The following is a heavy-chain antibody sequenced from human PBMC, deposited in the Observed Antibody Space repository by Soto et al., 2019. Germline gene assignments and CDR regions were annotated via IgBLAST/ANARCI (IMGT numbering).Heavy chain of an antibody. CDR1: GYTFTSYG. Sequence: ASVKVSCKASGYTFTSYGISWVRQAPGQGLEWMGWISAYNGNTNYAQKLQGRVTMTTDTSTSTAYMELRSLRSDDTAVYYCARDPFLTFFGVFIWPPHYYYGMDVGGQGTTVTVSS. J-gene: IGHJ6*02. D-gene: IGHD3-3*01. CDR3: ARDPFLTFFGVFIWPPHYYYGMDV. V-gene: IGHV1-18*01. CDR2: ISAYNGNT.